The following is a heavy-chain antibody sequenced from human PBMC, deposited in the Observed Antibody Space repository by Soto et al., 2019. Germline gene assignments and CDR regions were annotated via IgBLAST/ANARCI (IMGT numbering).Heavy chain of an antibody. CDR2: ISWNSGSI. CDR1: GFTFDDYA. Sequence: PGGSLRLSCAASGFTFDDYAMHWVRQAPGKGLEWVSGISWNSGSIGYADSVKGRFTISRDNAKNSLYLQMNSLRAEDTALYYCAKDSRGYSYAQMYYFDYWGQGTLVTVSS. J-gene: IGHJ4*02. CDR3: AKDSRGYSYAQMYYFDY. D-gene: IGHD5-18*01. V-gene: IGHV3-9*01.